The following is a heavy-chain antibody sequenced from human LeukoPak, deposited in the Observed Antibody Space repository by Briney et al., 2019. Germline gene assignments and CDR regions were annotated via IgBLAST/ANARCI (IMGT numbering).Heavy chain of an antibody. J-gene: IGHJ5*02. D-gene: IGHD4-17*01. CDR1: GFTLSGSY. CDR2: ITACGGST. CDR3: AKGLIHGDCLTWFDP. Sequence: PGGSLTLSCAVSGFTLSGSYMNWVRQAPGKGLEWVSTITACGGSTYVAGSVKGQFTVSRDNTKNTLYRQMNRLRAEDTAVNYWAKGLIHGDCLTWFDPWGQGTLVTVSS. V-gene: IGHV3-23*01.